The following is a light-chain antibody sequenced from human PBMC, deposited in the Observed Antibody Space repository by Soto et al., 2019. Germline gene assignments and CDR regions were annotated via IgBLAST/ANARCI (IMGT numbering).Light chain of an antibody. Sequence: QSALTQPASVSGSPGQSITISCTGTSSDVGGYNYVSWYQQHPGKAPKLMIYDVSNRPSGVSNRFSGSKSGNTASLTISGLHAEDEADYYCSSYTITSTPVVFGGGTKLTVL. CDR3: SSYTITSTPVV. CDR2: DVS. CDR1: SSDVGGYNY. J-gene: IGLJ2*01. V-gene: IGLV2-14*01.